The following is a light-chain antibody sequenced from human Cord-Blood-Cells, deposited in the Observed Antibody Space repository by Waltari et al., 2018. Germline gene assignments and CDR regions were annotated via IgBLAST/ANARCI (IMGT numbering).Light chain of an antibody. V-gene: IGKV3-15*01. CDR3: QQYDNWPPFT. CDR2: GAA. CDR1: QSVRSN. Sequence: EIVMTQSPATLSVCAGHRDTLPCRASQSVRSNIAWYQQKPGQAPRLLIYGAATRATGIPARFSGSGSRTEFSLTLSSLQSEDFPVYYCQQYDNWPPFTFGPGTKVDIK. J-gene: IGKJ3*01.